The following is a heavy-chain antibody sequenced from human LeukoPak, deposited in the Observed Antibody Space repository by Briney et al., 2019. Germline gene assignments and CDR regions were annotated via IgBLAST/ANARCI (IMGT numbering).Heavy chain of an antibody. CDR3: ARLETQLIVVVPAAFDY. CDR2: IYHSGST. D-gene: IGHD2-2*01. V-gene: IGHV4-38-2*01. CDR1: GYSISSGYN. Sequence: PSETLSLTCAVSGYSISSGYNWGWIRQPPGKGLEWIGSIYHSGSTYYNPSLKSRVTISVDTSKNQFSLKLSSVTAADTAVYYCARLETQLIVVVPAAFDYWGQGTLVTVSS. J-gene: IGHJ4*02.